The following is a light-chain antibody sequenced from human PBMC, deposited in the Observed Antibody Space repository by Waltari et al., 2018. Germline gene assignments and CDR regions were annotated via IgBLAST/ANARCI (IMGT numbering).Light chain of an antibody. CDR1: QGISTH. CDR2: GTS. V-gene: IGKV1-27*01. Sequence: DIQMTQSPSSLSASVGDRVITTCRASQGISTHLAWYQKKPGKVPRLLIFGTSTLQSGVPSRFSGSGFGTEFTLIISSLQTEDVASYYCQNYDRAPWTFGQGTKVEIK. CDR3: QNYDRAPWT. J-gene: IGKJ1*01.